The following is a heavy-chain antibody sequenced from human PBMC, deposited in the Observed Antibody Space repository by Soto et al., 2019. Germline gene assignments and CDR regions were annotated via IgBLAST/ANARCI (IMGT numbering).Heavy chain of an antibody. CDR1: GGTFSSYA. V-gene: IGHV1-18*01. Sequence: ASVKVSCKASGGTFSSYAISWVRQAPGQGLEWMGWISAYNGNTNYAQKLQGRVTMTTDTSTSTAYMELRSLRSDDTAVYYCARHSRITIFGVVIIALDYFDYWGQGTLVTVSS. CDR3: ARHSRITIFGVVIIALDYFDY. CDR2: ISAYNGNT. D-gene: IGHD3-3*01. J-gene: IGHJ4*02.